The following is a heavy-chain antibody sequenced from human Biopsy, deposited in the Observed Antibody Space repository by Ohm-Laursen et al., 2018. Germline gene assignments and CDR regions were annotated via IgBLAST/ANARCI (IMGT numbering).Heavy chain of an antibody. J-gene: IGHJ3*02. D-gene: IGHD5-12*01. CDR3: AGRPWPNAFDI. Sequence: TLSLTWTVSGGSVSSGSYYWSWIRQPPGKGLEWIGYIYYSGSTNYNPSLKSRVTISVDTSRNQFSLKLSSVTAADTAVYYCAGRPWPNAFDIWGQGTMVTVSS. CDR1: GGSVSSGSYY. CDR2: IYYSGST. V-gene: IGHV4-61*01.